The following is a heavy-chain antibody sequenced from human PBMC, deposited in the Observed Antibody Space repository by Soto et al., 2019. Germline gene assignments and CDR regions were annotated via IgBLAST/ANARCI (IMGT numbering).Heavy chain of an antibody. D-gene: IGHD3-10*01. Sequence: EVQLVESGGGLVQPGGSLRLSCAASGFTFSLYSMSWVRQAPGKGLEWVSYISRSSTGIHYADSVKGRFTISRDDATTSMHLQMNGLRDGDTAVYYCARAVTWGLDVWGQGTTVSISS. J-gene: IGHJ6*02. CDR2: ISRSSTGI. CDR3: ARAVTWGLDV. V-gene: IGHV3-48*02. CDR1: GFTFSLYS.